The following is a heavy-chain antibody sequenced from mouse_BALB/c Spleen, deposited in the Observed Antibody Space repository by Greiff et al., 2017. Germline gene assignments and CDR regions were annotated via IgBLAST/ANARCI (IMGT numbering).Heavy chain of an antibody. CDR1: GFSLTSYG. Sequence: QVQLQQSGPGLVQPSQSLSITCTVSGFSLTSYGVHWVRQSPGKGLEWLGVIWSGGSTDYNAAFISRLSISKDNSKSQVFFKMNSLQANDTAIYYCARNSNDYAPWFAYWGQGTLVTVSA. D-gene: IGHD2-4*01. CDR2: IWSGGST. CDR3: ARNSNDYAPWFAY. J-gene: IGHJ3*01. V-gene: IGHV2-2*02.